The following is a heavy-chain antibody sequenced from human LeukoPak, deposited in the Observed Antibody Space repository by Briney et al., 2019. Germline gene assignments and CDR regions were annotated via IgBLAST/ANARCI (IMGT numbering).Heavy chain of an antibody. CDR2: IKNDGSEE. CDR1: GFTFSSYW. V-gene: IGHV3-7*01. Sequence: PGGSLRLSCAASGFTFSSYWMRWVRQAPGKGLEGVVNIKNDGSEEYYVDSVKGRFTISRDNAKNSLFLQMNSLTVEDTAVYYCARAIRGSAVDTGDRWGQGTLVTVSS. D-gene: IGHD3-10*01. CDR3: ARAIRGSAVDTGDR. J-gene: IGHJ4*02.